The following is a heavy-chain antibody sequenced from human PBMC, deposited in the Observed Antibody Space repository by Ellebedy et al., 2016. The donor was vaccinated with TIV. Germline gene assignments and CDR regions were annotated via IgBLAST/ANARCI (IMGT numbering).Heavy chain of an antibody. D-gene: IGHD3-10*01. V-gene: IGHV3-30*18. Sequence: GGSLRLSXAASGFTFSTYAMHWVRQAPGKGLEWVAVISYDGTNKYYADSVKGRLSVSRDNVKNSLSLQMNGLRGEDTAVYYCAKGGVPRNYWGQGTLVTVSS. CDR1: GFTFSTYA. CDR3: AKGGVPRNY. J-gene: IGHJ4*02. CDR2: ISYDGTNK.